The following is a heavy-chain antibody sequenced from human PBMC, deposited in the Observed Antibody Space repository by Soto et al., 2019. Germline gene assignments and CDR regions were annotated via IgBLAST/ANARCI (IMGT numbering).Heavy chain of an antibody. CDR1: EDTFSSYA. CDR2: IIPIFGTA. V-gene: IGHV1-69*06. CDR3: ARRLPAAIHEGYYYYGMDV. Sequence: GASMMVSCKASEDTFSSYAISWVRQAPGQGLEWMGGIIPIFGTANYAQKFQGRVTITADKSTSTAYMELSSLRSEDTAVYYCARRLPAAIHEGYYYYGMDVWGQGTTVTVSS. J-gene: IGHJ6*02. D-gene: IGHD2-2*02.